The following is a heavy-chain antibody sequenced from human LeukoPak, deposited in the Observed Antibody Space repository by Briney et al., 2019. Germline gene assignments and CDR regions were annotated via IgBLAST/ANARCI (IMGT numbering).Heavy chain of an antibody. J-gene: IGHJ4*02. V-gene: IGHV6-1*01. Sequence: SQTLSLTCAISGDSVSSSTAAWNRVRQSPSRGLERLGRTYYRSKWYSDYAVSVRSRITINPDTSKNQFSLQLSSGTPEDTAVYYCARYPTGWYLDYWGQGTLVTVSS. CDR1: GDSVSSSTAA. CDR3: ARYPTGWYLDY. D-gene: IGHD6-19*01. CDR2: TYYRSKWYS.